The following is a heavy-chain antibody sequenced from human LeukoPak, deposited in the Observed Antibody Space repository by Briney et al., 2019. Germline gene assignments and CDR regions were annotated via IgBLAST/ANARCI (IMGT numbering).Heavy chain of an antibody. V-gene: IGHV3-23*01. CDR3: ARAYRLLDV. J-gene: IGHJ6*04. D-gene: IGHD3-16*02. Sequence: PGGSLRLSCAASGFTFSSYGMSWVRQAPGKGLEWVSAISGSGGSTYYADSVKGRFTISRDNAKNSLYLQMNSLRAEDTAVYYCARAYRLLDVWGTGTTVTVSS. CDR2: ISGSGGST. CDR1: GFTFSSYG.